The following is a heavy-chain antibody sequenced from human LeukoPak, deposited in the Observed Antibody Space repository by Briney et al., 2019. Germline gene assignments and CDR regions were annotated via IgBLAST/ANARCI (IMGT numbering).Heavy chain of an antibody. CDR3: ARDRNHAFDF. V-gene: IGHV1-18*01. CDR1: GYTFTING. J-gene: IGHJ3*01. Sequence: ASVKVSCKASGYTFTINGISWVRQAPGQGLEWMGGISAYSGNTNYAQRLQGRVTMTTDTSTTTAYMELRSLRSDDTAVYYCARDRNHAFDFWGQGTMVTVSS. CDR2: ISAYSGNT.